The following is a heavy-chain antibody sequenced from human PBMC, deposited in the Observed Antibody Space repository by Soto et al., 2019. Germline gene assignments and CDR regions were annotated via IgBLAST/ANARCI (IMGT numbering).Heavy chain of an antibody. J-gene: IGHJ4*02. Sequence: GGSLRLSCAASGFTFSSFWMSWVRQAPGKGLEWVANINQDGSEKYYVDSVKGRFTISRDNARNSLYLQMNSLRAEDTAVYYCARIAARVFDNWGQGTLVTVSS. V-gene: IGHV3-7*01. CDR2: INQDGSEK. CDR3: ARIAARVFDN. CDR1: GFTFSSFW. D-gene: IGHD6-6*01.